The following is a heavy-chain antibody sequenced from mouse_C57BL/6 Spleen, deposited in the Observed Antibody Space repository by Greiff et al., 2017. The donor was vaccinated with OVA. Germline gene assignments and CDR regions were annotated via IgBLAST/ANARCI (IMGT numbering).Heavy chain of an antibody. V-gene: IGHV5-17*01. D-gene: IGHD1-1*01. Sequence: DVQLVESGGGLVKPGGSLKLSCAASGFTFSDYGMHWVRQAPEKGLEWVAYISSGSSTIYYADTVKGRFTISRDNAKNTLFLQMTSLRSEDTAMYYCAKGGYYGRFDYWGQGTTLTVSS. CDR1: GFTFSDYG. CDR3: AKGGYYGRFDY. CDR2: ISSGSSTI. J-gene: IGHJ2*01.